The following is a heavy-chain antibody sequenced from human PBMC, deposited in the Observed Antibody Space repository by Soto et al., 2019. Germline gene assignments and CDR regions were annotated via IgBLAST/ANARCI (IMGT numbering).Heavy chain of an antibody. CDR1: GYTFTRYD. Sequence: QVQLVQSGAEVKKPGASVKVSGKTSGYTFTRYDINWVRQATGQGLEWMGWMNPKSGYTGSAQRFQGRITMTRDTSISTAYMELSSLRSEDTAMYYCARTDGDLDYWGQGTLVTVSS. V-gene: IGHV1-8*01. D-gene: IGHD4-17*01. J-gene: IGHJ4*01. CDR2: MNPKSGYT. CDR3: ARTDGDLDY.